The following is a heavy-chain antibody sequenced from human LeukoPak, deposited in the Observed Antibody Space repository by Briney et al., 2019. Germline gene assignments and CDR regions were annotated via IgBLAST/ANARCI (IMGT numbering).Heavy chain of an antibody. CDR2: ISSSGSTK. Sequence: GGSLRLSCAVSGFTFSSFEMHWVRLAPGKGLEGVSYISSSGSTKYYADSVKGRFTISRDNAKNSLYLQMNSLRAEDTAVYYCLRGDRRDYWGQGTLVTVSS. V-gene: IGHV3-48*03. CDR1: GFTFSSFE. CDR3: LRGDRRDY. J-gene: IGHJ4*02.